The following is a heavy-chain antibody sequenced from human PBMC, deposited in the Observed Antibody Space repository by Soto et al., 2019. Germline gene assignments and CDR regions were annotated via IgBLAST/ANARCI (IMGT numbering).Heavy chain of an antibody. Sequence: VVSWRINKPGQGREWMGWISAYNGNTNYAQKLQGRVTMTTDTSTSTAYMELRSLRSDDTAVYYCARARDYYHRPLDHWGPGLLIT. V-gene: IGHV1-18*01. CDR3: ARARDYYHRPLDH. CDR2: ISAYNGNT. D-gene: IGHD3-10*01. CDR1: V. J-gene: IGHJ4*01.